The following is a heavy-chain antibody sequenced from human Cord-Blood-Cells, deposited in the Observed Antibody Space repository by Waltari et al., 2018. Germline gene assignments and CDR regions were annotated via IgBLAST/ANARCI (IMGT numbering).Heavy chain of an antibody. V-gene: IGHV4-38-2*01. J-gene: IGHJ5*02. CDR3: ARPLTGYSSGWYWFDP. Sequence: QVQLQESGPGLVKPSETLSLTCAVSGYSISSGYYWGWIRQPPGKGLEWIGSIYHSGGTYSNPARKSRVTISVDTTKNQFSLRLSSVTAADTAVYYCARPLTGYSSGWYWFDPWGQGTLVTVSS. CDR2: IYHSGGT. CDR1: GYSISSGYY. D-gene: IGHD6-19*01.